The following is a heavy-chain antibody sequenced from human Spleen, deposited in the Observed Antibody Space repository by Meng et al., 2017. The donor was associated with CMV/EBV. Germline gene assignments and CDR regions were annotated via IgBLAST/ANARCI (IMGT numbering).Heavy chain of an antibody. V-gene: IGHV3-23*01. CDR2: TSGSGGAT. CDR3: AKHPIYSYGYLEYNWFDP. D-gene: IGHD5-18*01. Sequence: FRNYAMSWGRQAPGKGLEWVSATSGSGGATYYADSVKARFTISRDNSKNTLYLQLNSLRVEDTAVYYCAKHPIYSYGYLEYNWFDPWGQGTLVTVSS. CDR1: FRNYA. J-gene: IGHJ5*02.